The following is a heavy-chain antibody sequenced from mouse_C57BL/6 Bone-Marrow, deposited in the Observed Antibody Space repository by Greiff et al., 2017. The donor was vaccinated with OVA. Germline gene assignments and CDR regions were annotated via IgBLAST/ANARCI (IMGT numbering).Heavy chain of an antibody. D-gene: IGHD1-1*01. Sequence: VQLKESVAELVRPGASVKLSCTASGFNIKNTYMHWVKQRPEQGLEWIGRIDPANGNTKYAPKFQGKATITADTSSNTAYLQLSSLTSEDTAIYYCANLNYYGSSWFAYWGQGTLVTVSA. V-gene: IGHV14-3*01. CDR2: IDPANGNT. CDR3: ANLNYYGSSWFAY. CDR1: GFNIKNTY. J-gene: IGHJ3*01.